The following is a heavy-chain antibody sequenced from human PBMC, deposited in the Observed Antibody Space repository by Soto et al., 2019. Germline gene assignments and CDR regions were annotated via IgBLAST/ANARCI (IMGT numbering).Heavy chain of an antibody. D-gene: IGHD2-15*01. CDR3: ARESGRSGAYDI. Sequence: QVQLVESGGGVVQPGRSLGLSCAASGFTFSSHVMHWVRQAPGKGLEWVATRLEHESNNYYAASVKGRFTISRDNSKNTLYLQMHSLRADDTALYYCARESGRSGAYDIWGQGTMVTVSS. CDR1: GFTFSSHV. V-gene: IGHV3-30*03. J-gene: IGHJ3*02. CDR2: RLEHESNN.